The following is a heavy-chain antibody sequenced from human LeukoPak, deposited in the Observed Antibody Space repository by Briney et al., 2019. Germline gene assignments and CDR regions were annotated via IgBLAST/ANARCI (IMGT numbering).Heavy chain of an antibody. D-gene: IGHD3-16*02. V-gene: IGHV3-23*01. CDR3: AKTVSGSYSYQGGDY. Sequence: GGSLTLSCAASGFTFSSYAMSWVRQAPGKGREWVSAISGSGENTNYADCVKGRFTMSRDNSRNMLYLQMNSMRDEDTAKYYCAKTVSGSYSYQGGDYWGQGTLVTVSS. CDR2: ISGSGENT. J-gene: IGHJ4*02. CDR1: GFTFSSYA.